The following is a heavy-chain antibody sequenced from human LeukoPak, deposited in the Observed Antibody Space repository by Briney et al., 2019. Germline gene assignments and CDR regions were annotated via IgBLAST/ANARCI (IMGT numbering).Heavy chain of an antibody. CDR2: INPNSGGT. V-gene: IGHV1-2*02. Sequence: ASVKVSCKASGYTFTGYYMHWVRQAPGQGLEWMGWINPNSGGTNYAQKFQGRVTMTRDMSISTAYMELSRLRSDDTAVYYCARDDSWTSGLVIWVFDYWGQGTLVTVSS. J-gene: IGHJ4*02. CDR3: ARDDSWTSGLVIWVFDY. D-gene: IGHD3/OR15-3a*01. CDR1: GYTFTGYY.